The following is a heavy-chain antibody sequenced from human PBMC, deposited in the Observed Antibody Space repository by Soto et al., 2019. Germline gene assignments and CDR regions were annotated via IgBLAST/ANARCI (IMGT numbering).Heavy chain of an antibody. D-gene: IGHD2-2*01. Sequence: SETLSLTCIVSGGSISSYYWSWIRQRPGKGLEWIGYIYNSGSTTYNPSLKNRVTFSVDTSRNQFSLKLSSVTAADTAVYFCAREPLYCSSSSRYHRFDPWGQGTLVTVYS. CDR3: AREPLYCSSSSRYHRFDP. J-gene: IGHJ5*02. CDR1: GGSISSYY. V-gene: IGHV4-59*01. CDR2: IYNSGST.